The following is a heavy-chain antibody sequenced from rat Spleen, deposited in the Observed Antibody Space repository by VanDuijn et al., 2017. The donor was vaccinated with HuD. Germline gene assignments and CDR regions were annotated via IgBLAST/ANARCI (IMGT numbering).Heavy chain of an antibody. CDR3: ARRGVMDA. CDR1: GLSFSNYD. CDR2: ISYDGSRT. J-gene: IGHJ4*01. V-gene: IGHV5-25*01. Sequence: EVQLVESGGGSVQPGRSMRLSCAVSGLSFSNYDMAWVRQAPTKGLEWVASISYDGSRTYYRDSVKGRFTISRDNAKSTLYLQMDSLRSEDTATYYCARRGVMDAWGQGASVTVSS.